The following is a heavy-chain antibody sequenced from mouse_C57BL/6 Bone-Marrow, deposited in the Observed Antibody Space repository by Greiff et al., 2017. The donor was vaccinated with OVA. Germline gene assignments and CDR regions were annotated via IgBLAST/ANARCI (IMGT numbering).Heavy chain of an antibody. CDR2: ISYSGST. CDR3: ARWGLYYGSSYALYYFDY. Sequence: DVKLQESGPGLAKPSQTLSLTCSVTGYSITSDYWNWIRKFPGNKLEYMGYISYSGSTYYNPSLKSRISITRDTSKNQYYLQLNSVTTEDTATYYCARWGLYYGSSYALYYFDYWGQGTTLTVSS. D-gene: IGHD1-1*01. J-gene: IGHJ2*01. V-gene: IGHV3-8*01. CDR1: GYSITSDY.